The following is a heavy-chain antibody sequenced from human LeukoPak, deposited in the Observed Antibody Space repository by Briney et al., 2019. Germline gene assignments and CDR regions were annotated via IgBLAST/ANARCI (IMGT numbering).Heavy chain of an antibody. D-gene: IGHD2-15*01. CDR2: IYYSGST. CDR1: GGSISSTTYY. J-gene: IGHJ5*02. V-gene: IGHV4-39*07. CDR3: ARDQGYCSGGSCYPFNWFDP. Sequence: PSETLSLTCTVSGGSISSTTYYWGWIRRPPGKGLEWIGSIYYSGSTYYNPSLKSRVTVSVDTSKNQFSLMLTSVTAADTAFYYCARDQGYCSGGSCYPFNWFDPWGQGILVTVSS.